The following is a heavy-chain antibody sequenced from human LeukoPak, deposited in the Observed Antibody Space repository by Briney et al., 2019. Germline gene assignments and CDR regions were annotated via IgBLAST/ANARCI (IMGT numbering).Heavy chain of an antibody. J-gene: IGHJ5*02. D-gene: IGHD3-3*01. CDR1: GSPFTSYW. Sequence: GAPLKISCKASGSPFTSYWIGGGRQPPGKGLGGMGVIYPGDSRTSYNPSSDGQVAISADKSISTAYLQWNSLKASDSGIYYCACLQFSSPCPRPWGQGTLVSVSS. CDR2: IYPGDSRT. V-gene: IGHV5-51*01. CDR3: ACLQFSSPCPRP.